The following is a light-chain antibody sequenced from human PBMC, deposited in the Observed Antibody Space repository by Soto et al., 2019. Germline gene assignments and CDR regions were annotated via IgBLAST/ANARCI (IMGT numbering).Light chain of an antibody. CDR2: GAS. CDR1: QSVSNNY. Sequence: ENVLTQSPGTLSLSQGERATLSCRASQSVSNNYLAWYQQKPGQAPRLLIYGASNRATGIPDRFSGSGSGTDFTLTISRLEPEDFAVYYCQQYGSSGTFGQGTNVDI. J-gene: IGKJ1*01. CDR3: QQYGSSGT. V-gene: IGKV3-20*01.